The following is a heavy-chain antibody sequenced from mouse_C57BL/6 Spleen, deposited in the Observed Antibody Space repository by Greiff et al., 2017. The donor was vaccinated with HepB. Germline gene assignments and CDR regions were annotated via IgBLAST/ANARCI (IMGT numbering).Heavy chain of an antibody. J-gene: IGHJ2*01. Sequence: QVHVKQPGTELVKPGASVKLSCKASGYTFTSYWMHWVKQRPGQGLEWIGEIDPSDSYTNYNQKFKGKSTLTVDKSSSTAYMQLSSLTSEDSAVYYCAREGAGTDYWGQGTTLTVSS. CDR2: IDPSDSYT. CDR3: AREGAGTDY. CDR1: GYTFTSYW. V-gene: IGHV1-69*01. D-gene: IGHD4-1*01.